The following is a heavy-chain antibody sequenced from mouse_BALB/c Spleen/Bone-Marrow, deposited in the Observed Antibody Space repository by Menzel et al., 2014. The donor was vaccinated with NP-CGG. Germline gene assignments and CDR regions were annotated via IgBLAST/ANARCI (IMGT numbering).Heavy chain of an antibody. Sequence: QVQLKQSGAELVKPGAPVKISCKATGYTFSRYWIEWVKQRPGHGLEWIGEILPGSGSTNYNEKFKGKATFTADTSSNTAHMQLSSLTSEDSAVYYCARNYGNYVWFANWGQGTLVTISA. J-gene: IGHJ3*01. CDR3: ARNYGNYVWFAN. CDR1: GYTFSRYW. V-gene: IGHV1-9*01. CDR2: ILPGSGST. D-gene: IGHD2-1*01.